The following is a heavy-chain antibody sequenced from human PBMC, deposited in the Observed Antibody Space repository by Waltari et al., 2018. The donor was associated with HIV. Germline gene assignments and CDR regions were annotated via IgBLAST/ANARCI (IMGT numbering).Heavy chain of an antibody. V-gene: IGHV4-61*02. J-gene: IGHJ4*02. CDR1: GGSISSGSYY. Sequence: QVQLQESGPGLVKPSQTLSLTCTVSGGSISSGSYYWSWIRQPAGKGLEWIGRIYTSGSTNYNPSLKSRVTISVDTSKNQFSLKLSSVTAADTAVYYCARDLSRAGPIWGQGTLVTVSS. CDR2: IYTSGST. D-gene: IGHD6-6*01. CDR3: ARDLSRAGPI.